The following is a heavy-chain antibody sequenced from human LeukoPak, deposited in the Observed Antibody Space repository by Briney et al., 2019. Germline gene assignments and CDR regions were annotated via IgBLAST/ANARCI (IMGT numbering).Heavy chain of an antibody. J-gene: IGHJ2*01. V-gene: IGHV4-59*02. CDR3: AREANSPTARYWYFDL. D-gene: IGHD2-21*01. CDR1: GGSVSSYY. Sequence: SETLSLTCTVSGGSVSSYYLSWMRQSPGKGLEWIGYVYYSGSTNYNPALKSRVTISLDTSENQFSLKLSSVTAADTAVYYCAREANSPTARYWYFDLWGRGTQVTASS. CDR2: VYYSGST.